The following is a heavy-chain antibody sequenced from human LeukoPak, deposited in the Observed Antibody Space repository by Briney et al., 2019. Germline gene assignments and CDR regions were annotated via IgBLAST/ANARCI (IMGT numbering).Heavy chain of an antibody. V-gene: IGHV4-39*07. Sequence: SETLSLTCTVSGGSISSSSYYWGWIRQPPGKGLEWIGSIYYSGSTYYNPSLKSRVTISVDTSKNQFSLKLSSVTAADTAVYYCARDKVAASRTFDYWGQGTLVTVSS. CDR2: IYYSGST. J-gene: IGHJ4*02. D-gene: IGHD2-15*01. CDR1: GGSISSSSYY. CDR3: ARDKVAASRTFDY.